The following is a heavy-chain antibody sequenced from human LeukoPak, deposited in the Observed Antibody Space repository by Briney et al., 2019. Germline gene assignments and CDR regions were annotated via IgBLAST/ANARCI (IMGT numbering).Heavy chain of an antibody. Sequence: SETLSLTCTVSGGSISSSSYYWGWIRQPPGKGLEWIGSTYYSESTYYNPSLKSRVTISVDTSKNQFSLKLSSVTTADTAVYYCARQRVEGAFDIWGQGTMVTVSS. J-gene: IGHJ3*02. D-gene: IGHD5-24*01. CDR1: GGSISSSSYY. CDR3: ARQRVEGAFDI. V-gene: IGHV4-39*01. CDR2: TYYSEST.